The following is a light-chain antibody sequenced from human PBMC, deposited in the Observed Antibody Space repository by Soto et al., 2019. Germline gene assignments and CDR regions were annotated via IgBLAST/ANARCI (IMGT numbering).Light chain of an antibody. CDR3: CSYADGSIYF. Sequence: QSSLTNPASVSGSPGQSITISCTGTSRDVGAYDYVSWYLQYPDKAPQLLIYYVDHRPSGVSSRFSGSKSGNTASLTISGLQAEDEGDYYCCSYADGSIYFFGAGTKVTVL. V-gene: IGLV2-14*03. J-gene: IGLJ1*01. CDR2: YVD. CDR1: SRDVGAYDY.